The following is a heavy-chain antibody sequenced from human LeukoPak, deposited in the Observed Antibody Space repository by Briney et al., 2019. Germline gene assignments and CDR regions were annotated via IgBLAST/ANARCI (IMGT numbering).Heavy chain of an antibody. CDR1: GFTFSSYW. D-gene: IGHD3-10*01. CDR2: INSDASST. V-gene: IGHV3-74*01. CDR3: ARETYYYGSAHDY. Sequence: YPGGSLRLSCAASGFTFSSYWMHWVRQAPGKGLVWVSRINSDASSTSYADSVKGRFTISRDNAKNTLYLQMNSLRAEDTAVYYCARETYYYGSAHDYWGQGTLVTVSS. J-gene: IGHJ4*02.